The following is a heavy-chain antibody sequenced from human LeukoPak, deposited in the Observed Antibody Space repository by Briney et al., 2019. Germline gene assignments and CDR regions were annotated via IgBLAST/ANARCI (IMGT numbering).Heavy chain of an antibody. CDR1: GGSISSSNW. J-gene: IGHJ4*02. CDR3: ASINWNYPTPFFDY. CDR2: IYHSGST. Sequence: SETLSLTCAVSGGSISSSNWWSWVRQPPGRGLEWIGEIYHSGSTNYNPSLKSRVTISVDKSKNQFSLKLSSVTAADTAVYYCASINWNYPTPFFDYWGQGTLVTVSS. V-gene: IGHV4-4*02. D-gene: IGHD1-7*01.